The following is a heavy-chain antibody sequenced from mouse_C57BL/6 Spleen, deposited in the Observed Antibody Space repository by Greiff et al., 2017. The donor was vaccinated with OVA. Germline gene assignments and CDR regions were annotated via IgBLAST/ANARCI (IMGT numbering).Heavy chain of an antibody. CDR2: INPGSGGT. D-gene: IGHD2-5*01. CDR1: GYAFPNYL. J-gene: IGHJ3*01. V-gene: IGHV1-54*01. CDR3: ARKGTYYSNYGGFAY. Sequence: VQLQQSGAELVRPGTSVKVSCKASGYAFPNYLIEWVKQRPGQGLEWIGVINPGSGGTNYNEKFKGKATLTADKSSSTAYMQLSSLTSEDSAVYFCARKGTYYSNYGGFAYWGQGTLVTVSA.